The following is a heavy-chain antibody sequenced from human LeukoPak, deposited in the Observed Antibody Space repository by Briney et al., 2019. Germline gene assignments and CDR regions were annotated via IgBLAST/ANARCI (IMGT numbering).Heavy chain of an antibody. J-gene: IGHJ4*02. D-gene: IGHD3-16*02. CDR2: LNSDGTTT. V-gene: IGHV3-74*01. Sequence: GGSLRLSCEAPGFTLSNYWMHWVRHAPEKGLVWVSRLNSDGTTTTYADSVKGRFTISRDNAKNTLYLQMNSLRVEDTAVYFCTRGRYYLDSWGQGTLVTVSS. CDR3: TRGRYYLDS. CDR1: GFTLSNYW.